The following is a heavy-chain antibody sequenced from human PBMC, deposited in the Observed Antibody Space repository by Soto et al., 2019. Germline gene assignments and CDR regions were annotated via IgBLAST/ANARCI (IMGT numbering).Heavy chain of an antibody. V-gene: IGHV1-69*13. CDR1: GGTFSSYA. CDR2: IIPIFGTA. CDR3: ARDDYYDSSGYSKRGFDY. Sequence: SVKVSCKASGGTFSSYAISWVRQAPGQGLEWMGGIIPIFGTANYAQKFQGRVTITADESTSTAYMELSSLRSEDTAVYYCARDDYYDSSGYSKRGFDYWGQGTLVTVSS. J-gene: IGHJ4*02. D-gene: IGHD3-22*01.